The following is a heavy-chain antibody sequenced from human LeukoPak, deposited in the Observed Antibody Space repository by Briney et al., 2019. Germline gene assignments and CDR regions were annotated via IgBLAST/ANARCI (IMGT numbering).Heavy chain of an antibody. CDR1: GGSFSGYY. D-gene: IGHD5-24*01. CDR3: ARGILRWLQFFDI. Sequence: SETLSLTCAVYGGSFSGYYWSWIRQPPGKGLEWIGEINHSGSTNYNPSLKSRVTISVDTSKNQFSLKLSSVTAADTAVYYCARGILRWLQFFDIWGQGTMVTVSS. J-gene: IGHJ3*02. CDR2: INHSGST. V-gene: IGHV4-34*01.